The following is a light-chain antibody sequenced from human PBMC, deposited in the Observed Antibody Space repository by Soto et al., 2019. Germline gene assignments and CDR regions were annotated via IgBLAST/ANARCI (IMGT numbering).Light chain of an antibody. CDR2: EVT. CDR1: SSDVGGYNY. CDR3: SSYAGSDNVL. V-gene: IGLV2-8*01. J-gene: IGLJ2*01. Sequence: QSALTQPPSASGSPGQSVTISCTGISSDVGGYNYVSWYQQHPGKAPKLMIYEVTKRPSGVPDRFSGSRSGDTASLTVSGLQAEDEADYYCSSYAGSDNVLFGGGIKLTVL.